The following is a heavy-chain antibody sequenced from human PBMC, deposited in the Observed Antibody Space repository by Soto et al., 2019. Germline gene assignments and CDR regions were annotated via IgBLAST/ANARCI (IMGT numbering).Heavy chain of an antibody. CDR1: GFTISSYA. J-gene: IGHJ4*02. V-gene: IGHV3-64D*06. CDR2: ISSNGFST. CDR3: VKDRYVDY. Sequence: PGGSLRLSCSVFGFTISSYAMHWVRQAPGKGLQYVSSISSNGFSTYYADSVKGRFTISRDNSKNTMYLQMSSLRIEDTAMYYCVKDRYVDYWGQGTLVNVSS.